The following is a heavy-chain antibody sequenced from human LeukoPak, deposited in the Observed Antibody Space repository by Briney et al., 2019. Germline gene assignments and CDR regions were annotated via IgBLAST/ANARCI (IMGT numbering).Heavy chain of an antibody. V-gene: IGHV1-2*02. J-gene: IGHJ6*03. CDR1: GYTFTGYY. Sequence: ASVKVSCKSSGYTFTGYYMHWVRQAPGQGLEWMGWINPNSGGTSYAQKFQGRVTMTRDTSIRTAYMELSSLRSDDTAVYYCASSNTVVAATSYYYYYYMDVWGKGTTVTISS. CDR2: INPNSGGT. D-gene: IGHD2-15*01. CDR3: ASSNTVVAATSYYYYYYMDV.